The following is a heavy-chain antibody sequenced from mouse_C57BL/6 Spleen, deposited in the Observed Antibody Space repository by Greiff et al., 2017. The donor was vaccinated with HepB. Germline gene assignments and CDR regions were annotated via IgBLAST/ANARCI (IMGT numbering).Heavy chain of an antibody. D-gene: IGHD3-1*01. J-gene: IGHJ2*01. CDR3: TRGATGD. V-gene: IGHV1-15*01. Sequence: VQVVESGAELVRPGASVTLSCKASGYTFTDYEMHWVKQTPVHGLEWIGAIDPETGGTAYNQKFKGKAILTADKSSSTAYMELRSLTSEDSAVYYCTRGATGDWGQGTTLTVSS. CDR1: GYTFTDYE. CDR2: IDPETGGT.